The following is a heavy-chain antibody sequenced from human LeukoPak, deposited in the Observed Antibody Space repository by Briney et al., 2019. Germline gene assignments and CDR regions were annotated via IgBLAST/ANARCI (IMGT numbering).Heavy chain of an antibody. D-gene: IGHD2-15*01. V-gene: IGHV4-59*12. CDR1: GGSISSYY. CDR2: IYHSGGT. CDR3: ATGTGYCSGSSCYDY. Sequence: SENLSLTCTVSGGSISSYYWSWIRQPPGKGLEWIGYIYHSGGTYYNPSLESRVTISLDRSKNQFSLKLSSVTAADTAVYYCATGTGYCSGSSCYDYWGQGTLVTVSS. J-gene: IGHJ4*02.